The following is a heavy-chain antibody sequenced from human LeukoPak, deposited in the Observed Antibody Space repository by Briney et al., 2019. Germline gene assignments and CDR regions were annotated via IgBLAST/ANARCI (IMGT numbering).Heavy chain of an antibody. CDR1: GGSISSSSYS. J-gene: IGHJ4*02. D-gene: IGHD3-10*01. CDR2: IYYSGST. CDR3: ARRGGGSITMVRGVPVYYFDY. Sequence: SETLSLTCTVSGGSISSSSYSWGWIRQPPGKGLEWIGSIYYSGSTYYNPSLKSRVTISVDTSKNQFSLKLSSVTAADTAVHYCARRGGGSITMVRGVPVYYFDYWGQGTLVTVSS. V-gene: IGHV4-39*01.